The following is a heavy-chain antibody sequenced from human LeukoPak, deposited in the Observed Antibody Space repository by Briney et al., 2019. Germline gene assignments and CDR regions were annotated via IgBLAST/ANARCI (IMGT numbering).Heavy chain of an antibody. CDR2: IIPIFGTA. D-gene: IGHD1-14*01. J-gene: IGHJ1*01. CDR1: GGTFSSYA. CDR3: AVTTGAEYFQH. V-gene: IGHV1-69*13. Sequence: ASVKVYCKASGGTFSSYAISWVRQAPGQGLEWMGGIIPIFGTANYAQKFQGRVTITADESTSTAYMELSSLRSEDTAVYYCAVTTGAEYFQHWGQGTLVTVSS.